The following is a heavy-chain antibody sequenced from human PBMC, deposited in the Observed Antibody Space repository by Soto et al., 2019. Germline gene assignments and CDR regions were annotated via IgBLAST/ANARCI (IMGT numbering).Heavy chain of an antibody. CDR3: ATEGIAVAGTSWLDA. D-gene: IGHD6-19*01. CDR2: ISAYNGNT. J-gene: IGHJ5*02. Sequence: ASVKVSCKASGYTFTSYGISWVRQAPGQGLEWMGWISAYNGNTNYAQKLQGRVTMTKDTSTSTAYMELRSLRSEDTAVYYCATEGIAVAGTSWLDAWGKGTLVTVSS. V-gene: IGHV1-18*01. CDR1: GYTFTSYG.